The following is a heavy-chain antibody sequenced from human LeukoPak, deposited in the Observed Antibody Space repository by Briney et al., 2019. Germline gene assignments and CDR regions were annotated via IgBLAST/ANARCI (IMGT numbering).Heavy chain of an antibody. J-gene: IGHJ4*02. CDR1: GGSVTSNSYC. Sequence: PSETLSLTCTVSGGSVTSNSYCRGWVRQPPGKGLEWIGYIYYSGSTNYNPSLKSRVTISLDTSKNQFSLKLSSVTAADTAVYYCAREVVGANYYFDYWGQGTLVTVSS. V-gene: IGHV4-61*01. CDR2: IYYSGST. D-gene: IGHD2-15*01. CDR3: AREVVGANYYFDY.